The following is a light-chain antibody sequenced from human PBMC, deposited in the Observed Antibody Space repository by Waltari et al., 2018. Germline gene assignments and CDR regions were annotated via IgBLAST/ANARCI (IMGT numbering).Light chain of an antibody. CDR2: END. J-gene: IGLJ3*02. CDR3: GTWDSSLSVVL. CDR1: NSNIGNNY. Sequence: QSVLTQPPSVSAAPGQKVTISCSGSNSNIGNNYVSWYQHLPGTAPKLLISENDNRPSVIPDLFSVSKSGTSATLDITGLQTGDEADYYCGTWDSSLSVVLFGGGTKLTVL. V-gene: IGLV1-51*02.